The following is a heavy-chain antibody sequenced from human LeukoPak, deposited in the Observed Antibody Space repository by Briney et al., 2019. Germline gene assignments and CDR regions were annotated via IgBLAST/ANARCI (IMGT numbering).Heavy chain of an antibody. Sequence: SGGSLRLFCAASGFTFSDYFMNWVRQAPGKGLEWVSSMSRSSSYIYYADSVKGRFTISRDNAKNSLYLQMNSLRAEDTAVYYCARDLEVEGIGPTLWGQGTLVTVSS. V-gene: IGHV3-21*01. J-gene: IGHJ4*02. CDR1: GFTFSDYF. D-gene: IGHD2-15*01. CDR3: ARDLEVEGIGPTL. CDR2: MSRSSSYI.